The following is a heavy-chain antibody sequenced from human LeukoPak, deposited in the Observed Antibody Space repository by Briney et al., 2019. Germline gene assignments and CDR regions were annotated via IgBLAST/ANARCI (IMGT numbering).Heavy chain of an antibody. D-gene: IGHD5-18*01. V-gene: IGHV4-34*01. CDR1: GGSFSGYY. CDR2: INHSGST. Sequence: PSETLSLTCAVYGGSFSGYYWSWIRQPPGKGLEWIGEINHSGSTNYNPSLKSRVTISVDTSKNQFSLKLSSVTAADTAVYYCASSGYSYGYAFDYWGQGTLVTVSS. CDR3: ASSGYSYGYAFDY. J-gene: IGHJ4*02.